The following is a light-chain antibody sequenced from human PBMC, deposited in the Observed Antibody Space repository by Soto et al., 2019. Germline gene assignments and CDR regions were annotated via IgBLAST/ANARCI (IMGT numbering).Light chain of an antibody. CDR3: EQYGSSPHT. CDR2: GAS. CDR1: QSVSSSY. J-gene: IGKJ2*01. Sequence: EMVLTQYPGTLSLSPGERATLSCSASQSVSSSYLAWYQHKPGQAPRLLIYGASSRATGIPDRFSGSGSGTDFTLTIGRLEPEDFAVYYCEQYGSSPHTFGQGTKLEIK. V-gene: IGKV3-20*01.